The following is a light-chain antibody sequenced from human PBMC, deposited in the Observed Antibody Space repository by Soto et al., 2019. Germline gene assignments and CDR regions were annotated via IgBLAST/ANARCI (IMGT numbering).Light chain of an antibody. V-gene: IGLV2-14*01. Sequence: QSVLTQPASVSGSPGQSITISCTGTSSDVGGYKHVSWYQHHPGKAPKLMIYEVSNRPSGVSNRFSGSKSGYTASLTISGFQAEDEADYYCNSQRSSGTRVFGTGTKVTVL. CDR1: SSDVGGYKH. CDR3: NSQRSSGTRV. CDR2: EVS. J-gene: IGLJ1*01.